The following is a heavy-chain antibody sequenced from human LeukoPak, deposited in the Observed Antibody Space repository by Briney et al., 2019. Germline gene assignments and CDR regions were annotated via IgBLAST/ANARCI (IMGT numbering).Heavy chain of an antibody. CDR3: ATEGPLVPAAIFAWFDP. CDR2: INHSGST. D-gene: IGHD2-2*02. J-gene: IGHJ5*02. V-gene: IGHV4-34*01. CDR1: GGSFSGYY. Sequence: SETLSLTCAVYGGSFSGYYWSWIRQPPGKGLEWIGEINHSGSTNYNASLKRRGTTSVDTSKNQSSLKQSSVTAADTAVYYCATEGPLVPAAIFAWFDPWGQGTLVTVSS.